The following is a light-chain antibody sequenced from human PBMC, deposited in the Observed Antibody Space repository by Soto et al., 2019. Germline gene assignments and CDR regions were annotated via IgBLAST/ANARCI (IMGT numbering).Light chain of an antibody. Sequence: DIQLTQSPSFLFASVGDRVTITCRTSQDISSYLAWYQQKPGKAPQLLISAASTLQSGVPSRFSGSGSGTEFTLTTSSLQPEDFATYYCQQLKSYPLSFGGGTKVEI. CDR1: QDISSY. V-gene: IGKV1-9*01. CDR3: QQLKSYPLS. CDR2: AAS. J-gene: IGKJ4*01.